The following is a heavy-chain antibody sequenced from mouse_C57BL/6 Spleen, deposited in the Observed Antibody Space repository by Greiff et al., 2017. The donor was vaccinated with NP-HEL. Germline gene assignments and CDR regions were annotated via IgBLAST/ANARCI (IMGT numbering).Heavy chain of an antibody. V-gene: IGHV1-63*01. J-gene: IGHJ2*01. CDR2: IYPGGGYT. CDR1: GYTFTNYW. D-gene: IGHD1-1*01. CDR3: ARSRDYGSSPYFDY. Sequence: VQLQESGAELVRPGTSVKMSYKASGYTFTNYWIGWAKQRPGHGLEWIGDIYPGGGYTNYNEKFKGKATLTADKSSSTSYMQFSSLTSEDSAIYYCARSRDYGSSPYFDYWGQGTTLTVSS.